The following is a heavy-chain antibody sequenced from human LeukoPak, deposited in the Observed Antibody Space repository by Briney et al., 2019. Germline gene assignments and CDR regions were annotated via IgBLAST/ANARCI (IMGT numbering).Heavy chain of an antibody. Sequence: GGSLRLSCTASGFVFGGYAVSWVRQAPGKGLEWVGFIRSKSYGGTTEYAASVKGRFTISRDDSKSIAYLQMNSLKTEDTAVYYCSRAVAPLDYWGQGTLVTVSS. J-gene: IGHJ4*02. CDR3: SRAVAPLDY. CDR1: GFVFGGYA. CDR2: IRSKSYGGTT. D-gene: IGHD4-23*01. V-gene: IGHV3-49*04.